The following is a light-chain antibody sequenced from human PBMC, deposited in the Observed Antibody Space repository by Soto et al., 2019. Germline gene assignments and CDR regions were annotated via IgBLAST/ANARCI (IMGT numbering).Light chain of an antibody. CDR1: QSVGRW. CDR3: QQYESQST. V-gene: IGKV1-5*03. Sequence: DVQMTQSPSTLSASVGDKITITCRASQSVGRWLAWYQQKPGKAPEVLIYKASTLKYGVPSRFSGSGSGTEFSLTSSSLQPDDFATYFCQQYESQSTFGQGTKVEIK. J-gene: IGKJ1*01. CDR2: KAS.